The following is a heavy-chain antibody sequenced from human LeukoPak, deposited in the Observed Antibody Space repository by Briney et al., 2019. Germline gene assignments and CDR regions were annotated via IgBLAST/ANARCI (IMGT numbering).Heavy chain of an antibody. V-gene: IGHV4-61*02. Sequence: SETLSLTCTVSGGSISSGSYYWSWIRQPAGKGLEWIGRIYTSGSTNYNPSLKSRVTISVDTSKNQFSLKLSSVTAADTAVYYCARGDVWGSYRYYYFDYWGQGTLVTVSS. CDR3: ARGDVWGSYRYYYFDY. D-gene: IGHD3-16*02. CDR1: GGSISSGSYY. J-gene: IGHJ4*02. CDR2: IYTSGST.